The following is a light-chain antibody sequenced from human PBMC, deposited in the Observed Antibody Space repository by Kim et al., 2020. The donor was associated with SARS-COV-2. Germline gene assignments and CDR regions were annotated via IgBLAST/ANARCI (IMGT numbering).Light chain of an antibody. Sequence: GQRVTISCSGRSSNSGSNTVNWYQQLPGTAPKLLIYSNKQRPSGVPDRFSGSKSGTSASLAISGLQSEDEADYYCAAWDDSLNGKVFGTGTKVTVL. V-gene: IGLV1-44*01. CDR3: AAWDDSLNGKV. CDR2: SNK. CDR1: SSNSGSNT. J-gene: IGLJ1*01.